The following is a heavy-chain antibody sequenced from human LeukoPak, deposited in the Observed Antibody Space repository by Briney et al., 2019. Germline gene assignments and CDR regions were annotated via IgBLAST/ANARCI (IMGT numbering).Heavy chain of an antibody. J-gene: IGHJ4*02. Sequence: GGSLRLSCAASGFNFDDYAMHWVRHAPGKGLEWVSGISWHSGSVKYADFVKGRFTISRDNAKNSLYLQMNSLRAEDMALYYCAKDGDSSGWLMYYFDYWGQGTLVTVSS. V-gene: IGHV3-9*03. D-gene: IGHD6-19*01. CDR3: AKDGDSSGWLMYYFDY. CDR2: ISWHSGSV. CDR1: GFNFDDYA.